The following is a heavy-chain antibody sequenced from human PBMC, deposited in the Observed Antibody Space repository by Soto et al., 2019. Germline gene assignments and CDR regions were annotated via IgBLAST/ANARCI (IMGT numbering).Heavy chain of an antibody. Sequence: PSETLSLTCTVSGASVSSYFWSWVRQPPGKGLEWIGYIYNSGRTNYNPSLKSRVTISLDTSDNDFSLRLTSLTAADTAVYYCAKDGGHGARMHICGMDVWGQGTTVTVSS. CDR3: AKDGGHGARMHICGMDV. CDR1: GASVSSYF. J-gene: IGHJ6*02. V-gene: IGHV4-59*02. D-gene: IGHD1-26*01. CDR2: IYNSGRT.